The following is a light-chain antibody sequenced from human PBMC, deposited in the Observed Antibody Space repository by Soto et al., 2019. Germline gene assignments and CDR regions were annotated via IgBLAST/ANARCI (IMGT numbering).Light chain of an antibody. CDR1: SSGVGGYNY. J-gene: IGLJ1*01. Sequence: QSSLTQPPSASGSPVQSVAISCTGTSSGVGGYNYFSWYQQHPGKAPKLMIYEVNKRPSGVPDRFSGSKSGNTASLTVSGLQAEDEADYYRSSYAGXSNVVGTGTKVXV. CDR3: SSYAGXSNV. CDR2: EVN. V-gene: IGLV2-8*01.